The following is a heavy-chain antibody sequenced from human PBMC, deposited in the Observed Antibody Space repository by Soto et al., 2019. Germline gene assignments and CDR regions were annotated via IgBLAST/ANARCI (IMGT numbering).Heavy chain of an antibody. D-gene: IGHD6-13*01. CDR1: GFTFSSYS. V-gene: IGHV3-48*02. CDR3: ARGSSNWAYYFDF. Sequence: EVHLVESGGGLVQPGGSLRLSCAASGFTFSSYSLNWVRQAPGKGMDWVSYITSSGTTVYYADSVRGRFTISRDNAKHSLYLQMNSLRDDDTAVYYWARGSSNWAYYFDFWGQGTLVTVSS. J-gene: IGHJ4*02. CDR2: ITSSGTTV.